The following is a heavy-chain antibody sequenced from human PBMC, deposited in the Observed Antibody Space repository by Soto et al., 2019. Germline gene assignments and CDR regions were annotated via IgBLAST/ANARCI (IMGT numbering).Heavy chain of an antibody. CDR2: ISGSGFDT. V-gene: IGHV3-23*01. D-gene: IGHD2-15*01. CDR3: AKDLRMGGGSCFDY. Sequence: GGTLRLSCAASGFIFGEFAMPWVRQAPGKGLEWVSAISGSGFDTYYADSVKGRFTFSRDNSRSTLYLQMNSLRAEDTAIYYSAKDLRMGGGSCFDYWGQGTVVTVSS. J-gene: IGHJ4*02. CDR1: GFIFGEFA.